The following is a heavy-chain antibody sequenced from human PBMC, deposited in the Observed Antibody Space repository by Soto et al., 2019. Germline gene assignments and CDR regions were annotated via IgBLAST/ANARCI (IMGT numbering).Heavy chain of an antibody. CDR2: LIPIFGSP. V-gene: IGHV1-69*01. Sequence: QVHLVQSGAEVKKPGSSVRVSCKASGGTLRSHAINWVRQAPGQGLEWMGVLIPIFGSPNYAQKFQGRVTITADESSITADMDRSSLRSEDTAVYYCTRDRGGIRLYYAMHVWGQGTTVTVSS. CDR1: GGTLRSHA. D-gene: IGHD1-20*01. CDR3: TRDRGGIRLYYAMHV. J-gene: IGHJ6*02.